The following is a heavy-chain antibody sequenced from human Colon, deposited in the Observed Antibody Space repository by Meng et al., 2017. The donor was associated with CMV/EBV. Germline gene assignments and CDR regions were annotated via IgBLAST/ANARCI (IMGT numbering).Heavy chain of an antibody. CDR3: ARGLVVGVGYYYYGMDV. D-gene: IGHD2-15*01. CDR1: GGSFSGYY. V-gene: IGHV4-34*01. J-gene: IGHJ6*02. Sequence: RTCAVYGGSFSGYYWSWIRQPPGKGLEWIGEINHSGSTNYNPSLKSRVTISVDTSKNQFSLKLSSVTAADTAVYYCARGLVVGVGYYYYGMDVWGQGTTVTVSS. CDR2: INHSGST.